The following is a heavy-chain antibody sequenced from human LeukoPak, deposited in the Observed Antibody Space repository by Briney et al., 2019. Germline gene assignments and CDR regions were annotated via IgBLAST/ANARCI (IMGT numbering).Heavy chain of an antibody. J-gene: IGHJ4*02. CDR3: AGDYGSWSYRFDY. Sequence: SETPSLTCTFSGGSISSYSWSWVRQPPGRGLEWIGYIYYSGSTTYNPSLKSRVTISLDTSKNQFSLKLSSVTAADTAIYYCAGDYGSWSYRFDYWGQGTLVTVSS. CDR1: GGSISSYS. V-gene: IGHV4-59*12. D-gene: IGHD3-10*01. CDR2: IYYSGST.